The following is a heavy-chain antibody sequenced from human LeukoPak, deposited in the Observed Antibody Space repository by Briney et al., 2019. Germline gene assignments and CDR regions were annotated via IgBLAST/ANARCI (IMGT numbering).Heavy chain of an antibody. V-gene: IGHV1-18*01. CDR1: GYIFTPYG. Sequence: ASVKVSCKSSGYIFTPYGISWVRPAPGQGLEWMGWISAYNSNTKNAQKLQSRITMTTSAATRTAYIKLRSLRSDDRVMYYCARGLYVQEGLVVPTTLAYWGQGTLVTVSS. CDR2: ISAYNSNT. CDR3: ARGLYVQEGLVVPTTLAY. J-gene: IGHJ4*02. D-gene: IGHD3/OR15-3a*01.